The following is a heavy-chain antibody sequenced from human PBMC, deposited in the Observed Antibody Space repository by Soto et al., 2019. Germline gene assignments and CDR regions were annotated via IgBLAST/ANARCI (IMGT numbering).Heavy chain of an antibody. D-gene: IGHD4-4*01. CDR3: AREDGYTNPLEY. V-gene: IGHV1-2*02. Sequence: ASVKVSCKASGYTFTGYYMHWVRQAPGQGLEWMGWINPNSGGTNYAQKFQGRVTMTRDTSISTAYMELSRLRSDDTAVYYCAREDGYTNPLEYWGQGTLVNLSS. CDR1: GYTFTGYY. CDR2: INPNSGGT. J-gene: IGHJ4*02.